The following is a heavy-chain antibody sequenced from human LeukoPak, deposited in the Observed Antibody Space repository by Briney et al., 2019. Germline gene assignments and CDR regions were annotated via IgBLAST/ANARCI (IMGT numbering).Heavy chain of an antibody. CDR3: ARAVSGRFDY. V-gene: IGHV4-59*08. CDR2: IYYSGST. D-gene: IGHD6-19*01. Sequence: SETLSLTCTVSGGSMSPYHWGWIRQPPGKGLEWTGCIYYSGSTNYNPSLNSRVTISVDTSKNQFSLRLSSVTAADTAIYYCARAVSGRFDYWGQGTLVTVSS. CDR1: GGSMSPYH. J-gene: IGHJ4*02.